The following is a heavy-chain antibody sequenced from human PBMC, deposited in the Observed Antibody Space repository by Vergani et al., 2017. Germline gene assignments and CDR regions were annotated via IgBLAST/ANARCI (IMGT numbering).Heavy chain of an antibody. D-gene: IGHD3-22*01. CDR1: GYSFTSYW. J-gene: IGHJ4*02. V-gene: IGHV5-51*01. Sequence: EVQLVQSGAEVKKPGESLKISCKGSGYSFTSYWIGWVRQMPGKGLEWMGIIYPGDSDTRYSPSFQGQVTISADKSISTAYLQWRSLKASDTAMYYCARIRRYYKSSGYYREFDCWGQGTLVTVSS. CDR2: IYPGDSDT. CDR3: ARIRRYYKSSGYYREFDC.